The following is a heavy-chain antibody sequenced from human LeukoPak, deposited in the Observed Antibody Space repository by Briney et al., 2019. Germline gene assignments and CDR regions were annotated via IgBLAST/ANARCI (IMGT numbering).Heavy chain of an antibody. V-gene: IGHV3-74*01. J-gene: IGHJ3*02. CDR3: ARDWDLYYYDSSGYHYSDAFDI. D-gene: IGHD3-22*01. CDR1: GFTFSSYW. Sequence: PGGSLRLSCAASGFTFSSYWMHWVRQAPGKGLVWVSRINIDGSSTTYADSVKGRFTISRDNAKNTLYLQMNSLRAEDTAVYYCARDWDLYYYDSSGYHYSDAFDIWGQGTMVTVSS. CDR2: INIDGSST.